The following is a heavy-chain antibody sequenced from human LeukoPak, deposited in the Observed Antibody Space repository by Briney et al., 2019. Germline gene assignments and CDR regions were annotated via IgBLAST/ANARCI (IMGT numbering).Heavy chain of an antibody. J-gene: IGHJ4*02. CDR2: INAGNGNT. Sequence: ASVKVSRKASGYTFTSYAMHWVRQAPGQRLEWMGWINAGNGNTKYSQEFQGRVTITRDTSASTAYMELSSLRSEDTAVYYCARSGWYADLPFWGQGTLVTVSS. V-gene: IGHV1-3*01. CDR1: GYTFTSYA. D-gene: IGHD6-19*01. CDR3: ARSGWYADLPF.